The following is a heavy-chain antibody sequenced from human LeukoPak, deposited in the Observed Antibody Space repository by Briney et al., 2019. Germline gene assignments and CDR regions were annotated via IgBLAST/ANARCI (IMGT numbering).Heavy chain of an antibody. CDR3: AKGLHPYYYGSGSYSDY. V-gene: IGHV3-30*02. D-gene: IGHD3-10*01. Sequence: GGSLRLSCGASGFSFSDYGMHWVRQAPGKGLEWVAFIRHDGNKKYLPDSMKGRFSVSRDNSNNTLYLQMNSLRAEDTAVYYCAKGLHPYYYGSGSYSDYWGQGTLVTVSS. J-gene: IGHJ4*02. CDR2: IRHDGNKK. CDR1: GFSFSDYG.